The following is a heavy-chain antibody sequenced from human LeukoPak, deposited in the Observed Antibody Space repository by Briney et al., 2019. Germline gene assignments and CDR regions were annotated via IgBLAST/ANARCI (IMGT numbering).Heavy chain of an antibody. J-gene: IGHJ4*02. CDR3: ARAERYSSGCRLGN. Sequence: SETLSLTCAVYGGSFSGYYWSWIRQPPGKGLEWIGEINHSGSTNYNPSLKSRVTISVDTSKNQFSLKLSSVTAADTAVYYCARAERYSSGCRLGNWGQGTLVTVSS. D-gene: IGHD6-19*01. CDR2: INHSGST. V-gene: IGHV4-34*01. CDR1: GGSFSGYY.